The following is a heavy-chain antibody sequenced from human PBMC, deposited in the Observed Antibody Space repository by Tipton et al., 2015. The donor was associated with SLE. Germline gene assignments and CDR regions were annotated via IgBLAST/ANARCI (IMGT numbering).Heavy chain of an antibody. CDR3: ARDQAMVSYYFDY. J-gene: IGHJ4*02. CDR2: IKSKTDGGTT. Sequence: SLRLSCTASGFTFSYYGMHWVRQAPGKGLEWVGRIKSKTDGGTTDYAAPVKGRFTISRDDSKNTLYLQMNSLRAEDTAVYYCARDQAMVSYYFDYWGQGTLVTVSS. V-gene: IGHV3-15*01. D-gene: IGHD5-18*01. CDR1: GFTFSYYG.